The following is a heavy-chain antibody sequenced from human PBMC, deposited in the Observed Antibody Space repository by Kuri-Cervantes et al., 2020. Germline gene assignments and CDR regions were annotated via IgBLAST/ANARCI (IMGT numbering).Heavy chain of an antibody. J-gene: IGHJ4*02. D-gene: IGHD1-26*01. CDR3: AKAGATTGVG. CDR1: GFTFSSYA. V-gene: IGHV3-23*01. Sequence: LSLTCAASGFTFSSYAMSWVRQAPGKGLEWVSAISGSGSSTYYADSVKGRFTISRDNSKNTLYLQMNSLRAEDTAVYYCAKAGATTGVGWGQGTLVTVSS. CDR2: ISGSGSST.